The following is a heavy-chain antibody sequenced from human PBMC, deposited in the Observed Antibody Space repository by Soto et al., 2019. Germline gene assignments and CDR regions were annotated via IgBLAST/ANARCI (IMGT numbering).Heavy chain of an antibody. CDR2: IYYSGST. J-gene: IGHJ4*02. CDR3: ARDESSGYPDY. D-gene: IGHD3-22*01. Sequence: SETLSLTCTVSGGSISSGGYYWSWIRQHPGKGLEWIGYIYYSGSTYYNPSLKSRVTISVDTSKNQFSLKLSSVTAADTAVYYCARDESSGYPDYWGKGTLVPVSS. CDR1: GGSISSGGYY. V-gene: IGHV4-31*03.